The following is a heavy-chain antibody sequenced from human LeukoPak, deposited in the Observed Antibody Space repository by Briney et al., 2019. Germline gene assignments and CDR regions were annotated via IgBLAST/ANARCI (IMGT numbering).Heavy chain of an antibody. CDR3: ARAAEWLSLGHYYYYMDV. CDR1: GFTFEDYG. Sequence: GGSLRLSCEASGFTFEDYGMSWVRQAPGKGLEWVSGINWNGGNTDSADSVKGRFTISRDNAKNSLYLQMNSLRAEDTALYYCARAAEWLSLGHYYYYMDVWGKGTTVTVSS. V-gene: IGHV3-20*04. J-gene: IGHJ6*03. CDR2: INWNGGNT. D-gene: IGHD3-3*01.